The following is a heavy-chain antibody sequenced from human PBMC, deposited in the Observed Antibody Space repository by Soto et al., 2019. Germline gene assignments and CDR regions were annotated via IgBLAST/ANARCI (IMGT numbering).Heavy chain of an antibody. D-gene: IGHD4-4*01. J-gene: IGHJ4*02. CDR2: ISGSGGST. CDR3: ATINLAVTTIDH. CDR1: GFTFSSYA. Sequence: EVQLLESGGGLVQPGGSLRLSCAASGFTFSSYAMSWVRQAPGKGLEWVSAISGSGGSTYYADSVKGRFTISRDNSKNTLYLQMSSLRPEDTAVYHCATINLAVTTIDHWGQGTLVTVSS. V-gene: IGHV3-23*01.